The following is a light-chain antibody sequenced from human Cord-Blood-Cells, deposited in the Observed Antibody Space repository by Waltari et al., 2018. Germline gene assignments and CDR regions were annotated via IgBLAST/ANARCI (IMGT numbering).Light chain of an antibody. V-gene: IGLV3-21*04. CDR3: QVWDSSSDHVV. Sequence: YVLTQPPSVSVAPGKTARITCGGSNIGSKSVHWYQQKPGQAPVLVIYYDSDRPSGIPERFSGSNSGNTATLTISRVEAGDEADYYCQVWDSSSDHVVFGGGTKLTVL. J-gene: IGLJ2*01. CDR1: NIGSKS. CDR2: YDS.